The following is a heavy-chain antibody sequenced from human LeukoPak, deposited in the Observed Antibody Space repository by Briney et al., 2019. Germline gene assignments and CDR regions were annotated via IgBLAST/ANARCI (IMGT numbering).Heavy chain of an antibody. Sequence: ASVKVSCKASGYTFTSNYMHWVRQAPGQGLEWIGIINPSGGSTNYAQKFQGRVTMTSDMSTSTVYMELSSLRSEDTAVYYCARNHDSSGYTFDYWGQGTLVTVSS. V-gene: IGHV1-46*01. D-gene: IGHD3-22*01. CDR2: INPSGGST. J-gene: IGHJ4*02. CDR3: ARNHDSSGYTFDY. CDR1: GYTFTSNY.